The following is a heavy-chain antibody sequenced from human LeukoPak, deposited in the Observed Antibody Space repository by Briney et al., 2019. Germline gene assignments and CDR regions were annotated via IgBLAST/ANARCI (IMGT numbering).Heavy chain of an antibody. J-gene: IGHJ4*02. CDR2: ISGSGDRT. V-gene: IGHV3-23*01. Sequence: GGSLRLSCAASGFTFSSYAMSWVRLAPGKGLEWVSGISGSGDRTHDADSVKGRFTISRDNSKNTVYLQMNSLRADDTAVYCCAKERSSGWPFDYWGQGTLVTVSS. CDR3: AKERSSGWPFDY. CDR1: GFTFSSYA. D-gene: IGHD6-19*01.